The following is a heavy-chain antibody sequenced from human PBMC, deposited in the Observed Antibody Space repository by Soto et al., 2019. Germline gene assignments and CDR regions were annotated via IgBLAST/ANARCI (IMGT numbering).Heavy chain of an antibody. D-gene: IGHD5-12*01. CDR2: INPYGGST. CDR1: GYSFTSYG. V-gene: IGHV1-2*02. J-gene: IGHJ4*02. CDR3: ARDRNGYKYY. Sequence: ASVKVSCKASGYSFTSYGISWVRQAPGQGLEWMGWINPYGGSTYYAQKFQGRVTMTRDTSISTAYMELSRLRSDDTAVYYCARDRNGYKYYWGQGTLVTVSS.